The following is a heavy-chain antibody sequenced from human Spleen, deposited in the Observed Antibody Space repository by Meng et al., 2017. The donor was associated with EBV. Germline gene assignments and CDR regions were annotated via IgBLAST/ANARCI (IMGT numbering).Heavy chain of an antibody. CDR1: DATISSCGYY. V-gene: IGHV4-30-4*01. CDR2: IYHTGST. CDR3: ARGYPPDFDY. D-gene: IGHD2-15*01. Sequence: HLRCPRPVLVKPYPPLSLTWACLDATISSCGYYWNWIRQPPGKGLEGIGYIYHTGSTYYNPSLKSRVTISVDTSKNKFSMNLSSVTAADTAVYYCARGYPPDFDYWGQGTLVTVSS. J-gene: IGHJ4*02.